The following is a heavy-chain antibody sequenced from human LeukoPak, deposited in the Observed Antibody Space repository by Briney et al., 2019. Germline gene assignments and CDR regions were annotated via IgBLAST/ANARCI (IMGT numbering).Heavy chain of an antibody. J-gene: IGHJ4*02. Sequence: GGSLRLSCAAPGFTFDDYGMSWVRQAPGKGLEWVSGINWNGGSTGYADSVKGRFTISRDNAKNSLYLQMNSLRAEDTALYYCARECGGDCSMPSFDYWGQGTLVTVSS. V-gene: IGHV3-20*04. CDR2: INWNGGST. D-gene: IGHD2-21*02. CDR1: GFTFDDYG. CDR3: ARECGGDCSMPSFDY.